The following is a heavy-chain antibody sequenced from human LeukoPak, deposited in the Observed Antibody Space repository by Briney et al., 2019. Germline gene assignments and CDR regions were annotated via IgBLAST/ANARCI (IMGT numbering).Heavy chain of an antibody. CDR3: ARELGGYDGSYYYYYYMDV. CDR1: GGSISSSNW. Sequence: SGTLSLTCAVSGGSISSSNWWSWVRPPPGKGLEWIGEIYHSGSTNYNPSLKSRITISVDKSKNQFSLKLSSVTAADTAVYYCARELGGYDGSYYYYYYMDVWGKGTTVTISS. D-gene: IGHD5-12*01. J-gene: IGHJ6*03. V-gene: IGHV4-4*02. CDR2: IYHSGST.